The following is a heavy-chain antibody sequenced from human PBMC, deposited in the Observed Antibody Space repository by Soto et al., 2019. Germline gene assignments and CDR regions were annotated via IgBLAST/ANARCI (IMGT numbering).Heavy chain of an antibody. CDR1: GGTLTSYA. Sequence: VQLVQSGAEVKKPGSSVKVSCKASGGTLTSYAVSWVRQAPGQGLEWMGGTIPLFGTTNYPKKLQGRVTIIADKVTSTANMELTSLTSDDTAVYYSAVRLTKRHDFYYYGMDVWAQGTTVTVSS. CDR2: TIPLFGTT. CDR3: AVRLTKRHDFYYYGMDV. V-gene: IGHV1-69*06. D-gene: IGHD1-1*01. J-gene: IGHJ6*02.